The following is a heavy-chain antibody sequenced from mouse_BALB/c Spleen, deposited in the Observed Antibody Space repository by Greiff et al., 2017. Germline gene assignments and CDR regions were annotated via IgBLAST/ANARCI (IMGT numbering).Heavy chain of an antibody. Sequence: QVQLQQPGAELVMPGASVKMSCKASGYTFTDYWMHWVKQRPGQGLEWIGAIDTSDSYTSYNQKFKGKATLTVDESSSTAYMQLSSLTSEDSAVYFCAPNWDGFAYWGQGTLVTVSA. V-gene: IGHV1-69*01. D-gene: IGHD4-1*02. CDR2: IDTSDSYT. CDR1: GYTFTDYW. CDR3: APNWDGFAY. J-gene: IGHJ3*01.